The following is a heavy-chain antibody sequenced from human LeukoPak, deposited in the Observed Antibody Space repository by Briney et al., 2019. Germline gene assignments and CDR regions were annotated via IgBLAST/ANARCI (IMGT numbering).Heavy chain of an antibody. V-gene: IGHV1-2*02. Sequence: ASVKVSCKASGYTFTDYFMHWVRQAPGQGLEWMGWINPYSGGTNYAQKFQGRVTMTRDTSISTAYMELRRLRSDDMAVYYCARDLLFRYNRFDPWGKGTLVTVSS. D-gene: IGHD3-16*02. CDR1: GYTFTDYF. CDR2: INPYSGGT. J-gene: IGHJ5*02. CDR3: ARDLLFRYNRFDP.